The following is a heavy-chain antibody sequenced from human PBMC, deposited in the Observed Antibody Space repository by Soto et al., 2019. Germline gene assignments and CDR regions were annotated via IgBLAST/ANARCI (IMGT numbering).Heavy chain of an antibody. D-gene: IGHD6-19*01. CDR1: GGSISSYY. CDR2: IYYSGST. V-gene: IGHV4-59*01. Sequence: SETLSLTCTVSGGSISSYYWSWIRQPPGKGLEWIGYIYYSGSTNYNPSLKSRVTISVDTSKNQFSLKLSSVTAADTAVYYCARDRGSSGWYGNYFDYWGQGTLVTVSS. J-gene: IGHJ4*02. CDR3: ARDRGSSGWYGNYFDY.